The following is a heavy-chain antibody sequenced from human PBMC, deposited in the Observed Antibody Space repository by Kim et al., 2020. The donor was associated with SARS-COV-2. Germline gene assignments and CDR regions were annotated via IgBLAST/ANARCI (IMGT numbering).Heavy chain of an antibody. J-gene: IGHJ4*02. Sequence: ADSVKGRFTIPRSNSKNTLYLQMNSLRAEDTAVYYCAKDSGVVIPYYFDYWGQGTLVTVSS. CDR3: AKDSGVVIPYYFDY. D-gene: IGHD3-3*01. V-gene: IGHV3-23*01.